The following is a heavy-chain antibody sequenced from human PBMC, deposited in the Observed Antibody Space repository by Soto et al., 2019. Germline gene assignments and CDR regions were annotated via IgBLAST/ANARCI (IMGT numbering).Heavy chain of an antibody. D-gene: IGHD3-10*01. J-gene: IGHJ4*02. V-gene: IGHV3-23*01. CDR1: GFTFSSSA. CDR3: AKMAYFGDPPGGDS. Sequence: EVQLLESGGGWVQPGGSLRLSCAVSGFTFSSSAMAWVRQAPGEGPEWVSSISGSGAVSFYADSVRGRFNIARDNSKNPLHLQMNRLGAEDTAVYHCAKMAYFGDPPGGDSWGQGTLVTVSS. CDR2: ISGSGAVS.